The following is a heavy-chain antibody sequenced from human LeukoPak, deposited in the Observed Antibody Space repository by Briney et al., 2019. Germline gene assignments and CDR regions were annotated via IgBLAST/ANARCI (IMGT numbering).Heavy chain of an antibody. V-gene: IGHV3-30*18. Sequence: PGGSQRLSCAASGFTFSSYGMHWVRQAPGKGLEWVAVISYDGSNKYYADSVKGRFTISRDNSKNTLYLQMNSLRAEDTAVYYCAKVGTYYDFWSGYSYFNYWGQGTLVTVSS. CDR3: AKVGTYYDFWSGYSYFNY. D-gene: IGHD3-3*01. J-gene: IGHJ4*02. CDR2: ISYDGSNK. CDR1: GFTFSSYG.